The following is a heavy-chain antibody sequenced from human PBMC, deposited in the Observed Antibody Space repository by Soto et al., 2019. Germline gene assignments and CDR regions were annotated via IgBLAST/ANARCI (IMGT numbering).Heavy chain of an antibody. J-gene: IGHJ4*02. CDR3: ARNIDYGGNPYFDY. Sequence: PSETLSLTCTVSGGSISSYYWRWIRQPPGKGLEWIGYIYYSGSTNYNPSLKSRVTISVDTSKNQFSLELSSVTAADTAVYYCARNIDYGGNPYFDYWGQGTLVTVS. V-gene: IGHV4-59*01. CDR2: IYYSGST. CDR1: GGSISSYY. D-gene: IGHD4-17*01.